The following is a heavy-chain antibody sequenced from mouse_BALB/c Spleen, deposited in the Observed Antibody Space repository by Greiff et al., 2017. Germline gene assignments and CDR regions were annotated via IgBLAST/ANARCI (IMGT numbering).Heavy chain of an antibody. CDR3: ARGLLGGYDEVY. V-gene: IGHV5-6-5*01. CDR1: GFTFSSYA. Sequence: EVKLEESGGGLVKPGGSLKLSCAASGFTFSSYAMSWVRQTPEKRLEWVASISSGGSTYYPDSVKGRFTISRDNARNILHLQMSSLRSEDTAMYYCARGLLGGYDEVYWGQGTTLTVSS. D-gene: IGHD2-2*01. CDR2: ISSGGST. J-gene: IGHJ2*01.